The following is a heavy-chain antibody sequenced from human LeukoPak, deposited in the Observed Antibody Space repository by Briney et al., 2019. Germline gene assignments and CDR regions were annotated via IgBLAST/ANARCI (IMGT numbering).Heavy chain of an antibody. Sequence: PGGSLRLSCAASGFTFSSYAMHWVRQAPGKGLEWVAVISYDGSNKYYADSVKGRFTISRDNSKNTLYLQMNSLRAEDTAVYYCARDQGLAAASCHYWGQGTLVTVSS. CDR1: GFTFSSYA. J-gene: IGHJ4*02. CDR2: ISYDGSNK. V-gene: IGHV3-30*04. D-gene: IGHD6-13*01. CDR3: ARDQGLAAASCHY.